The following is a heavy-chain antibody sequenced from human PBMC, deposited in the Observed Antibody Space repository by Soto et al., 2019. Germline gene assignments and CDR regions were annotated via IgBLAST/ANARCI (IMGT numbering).Heavy chain of an antibody. Sequence: LSLTCAVYGGSFSGYYWSWIRQPPGKGLEWIGEINHSGSTNYNPSLKSRVTISVDTSKNQFSLKLSSVIAADTAVYYCARGRPRRVLGRLSSSMGIIDYWGQGTLVTVSS. CDR1: GGSFSGYY. V-gene: IGHV4-34*01. J-gene: IGHJ4*02. D-gene: IGHD6-6*01. CDR3: ARGRPRRVLGRLSSSMGIIDY. CDR2: INHSGST.